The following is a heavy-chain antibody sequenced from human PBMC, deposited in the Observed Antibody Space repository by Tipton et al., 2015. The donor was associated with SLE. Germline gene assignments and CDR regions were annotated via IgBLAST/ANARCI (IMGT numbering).Heavy chain of an antibody. J-gene: IGHJ4*02. D-gene: IGHD5-18*01. V-gene: IGHV3-7*01. CDR1: GFTFSSYW. Sequence: SLRLSCAASGFTFSSYWMSWVRQAPGKGLEWVAKIKQDGSEKYYVDSVKGRFTISRDNAKNSLYLQMNSLRAEDTAVYYCAGGYSYGVVDRIARFDYWGQGTLVTVSS. CDR2: IKQDGSEK. CDR3: AGGYSYGVVDRIARFDY.